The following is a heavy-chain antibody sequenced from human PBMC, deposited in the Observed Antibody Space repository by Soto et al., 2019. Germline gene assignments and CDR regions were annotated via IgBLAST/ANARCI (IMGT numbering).Heavy chain of an antibody. CDR2: IYYSGST. CDR3: ARGGYNWNDVTDY. J-gene: IGHJ4*02. CDR1: GGSISSYY. D-gene: IGHD1-20*01. Sequence: SETLSLTCTVSGGSISSYYWSWIRQPPGKGLEWIGYIYYSGSTNYNPSLKSRVTISVDTSKNQFSLKLSSVTAADTAVYYCARGGYNWNDVTDYWGQATLVTVSS. V-gene: IGHV4-59*01.